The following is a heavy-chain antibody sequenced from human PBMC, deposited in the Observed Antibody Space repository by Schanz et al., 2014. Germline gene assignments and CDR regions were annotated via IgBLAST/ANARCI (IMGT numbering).Heavy chain of an antibody. D-gene: IGHD4-17*01. CDR2: ISSTSSTI. CDR1: GFTFSSYS. J-gene: IGHJ4*02. Sequence: EVQLVESGGGLVRPGGSLRLSCAASGFTFSSYSMNWVRQAPGKGLEWVSYISSTSSTIYYADSVKGRFTISRDNAKNTLYLQMNSLRAEDTAVYYCVRDTDYHFDYWGQGTLVTVSS. V-gene: IGHV3-48*01. CDR3: VRDTDYHFDY.